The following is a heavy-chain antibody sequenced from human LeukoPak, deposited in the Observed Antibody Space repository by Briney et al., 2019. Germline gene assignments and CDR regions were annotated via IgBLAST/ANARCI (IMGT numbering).Heavy chain of an antibody. CDR2: ITTSSYM. J-gene: IGHJ3*02. CDR3: ARDPTHSSGWSDAFDI. CDR1: GFSFSSYT. V-gene: IGHV3-21*01. Sequence: GGSLRPSCAASGFSFSSYTMNWVRQAPGKGLEWVSSITTSSYMNYADSVEGRLTISRDNAKNSLYLQMNSLRAEDTAVYYCARDPTHSSGWSDAFDIWGQGTMVTVSS. D-gene: IGHD6-19*01.